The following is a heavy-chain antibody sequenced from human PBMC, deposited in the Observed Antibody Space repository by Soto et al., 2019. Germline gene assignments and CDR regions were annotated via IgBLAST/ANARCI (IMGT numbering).Heavy chain of an antibody. CDR2: INAGNGNT. J-gene: IGHJ5*02. Sequence: ASVKVSCKASGYTFTSYAMHWVRQAPGQRLEWMGWINAGNGNTKYSQKFQGRVAITRDTSASTAYMELSSLRSEDTAVYYCARGMRAWYNWFDPWGQGTLVTVSS. CDR1: GYTFTSYA. CDR3: ARGMRAWYNWFDP. V-gene: IGHV1-3*01. D-gene: IGHD2-8*02.